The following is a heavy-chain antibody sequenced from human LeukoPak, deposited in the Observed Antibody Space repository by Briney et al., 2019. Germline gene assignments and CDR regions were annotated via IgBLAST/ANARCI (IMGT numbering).Heavy chain of an antibody. Sequence: GGSLRLSCAASGFTVSSNYMSWVRQAPGKGLKWVSVIYSGGSTYYADSVKGRFTISRDNSKNTLYLQMNSLRAEDTAVYYCARSGPYSGSPKGYFDYWGQGTLVTVSS. D-gene: IGHD1-26*01. V-gene: IGHV3-53*01. CDR3: ARSGPYSGSPKGYFDY. CDR2: IYSGGST. J-gene: IGHJ4*02. CDR1: GFTVSSNY.